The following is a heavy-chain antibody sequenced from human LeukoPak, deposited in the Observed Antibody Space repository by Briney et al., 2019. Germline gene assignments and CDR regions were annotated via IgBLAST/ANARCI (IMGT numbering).Heavy chain of an antibody. J-gene: IGHJ4*02. CDR3: AKRYYGSGSHAVDY. Sequence: GGSLRLSCAASGFTFSSNGMHWVRQAPGKGLEWVLAISGSGGSTYYADSVKGRFTIARDNSKNTLYLQMNSLRAEDTAVYYCAKRYYGSGSHAVDYWGQGTLVTVSS. CDR2: ISGSGGST. D-gene: IGHD3-10*01. CDR1: GFTFSSNG. V-gene: IGHV3-23*01.